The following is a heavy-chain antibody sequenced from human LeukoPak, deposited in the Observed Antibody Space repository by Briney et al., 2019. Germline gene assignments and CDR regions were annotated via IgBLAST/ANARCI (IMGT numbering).Heavy chain of an antibody. CDR3: AKDRHILTGRSCFDP. V-gene: IGHV1-18*01. D-gene: IGHD3-9*01. Sequence: ASVKVSCKASGYTFNNYGISWVRQAPGQGLEWVGWVTSYNGDTNYAQRFQGRVTMSTDTSTSTAYMELRSLRFDDTAIYYCAKDRHILTGRSCFDPWGQATLVTVSS. CDR1: GYTFNNYG. CDR2: VTSYNGDT. J-gene: IGHJ5*02.